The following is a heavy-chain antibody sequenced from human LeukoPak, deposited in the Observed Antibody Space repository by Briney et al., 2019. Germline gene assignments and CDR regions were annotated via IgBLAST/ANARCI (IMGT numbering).Heavy chain of an antibody. V-gene: IGHV4-39*01. CDR1: GGSISSYY. J-gene: IGHJ4*02. CDR2: IYYSGST. CDR3: ARRAREGIAAADDFDY. D-gene: IGHD6-13*01. Sequence: SETLSLTCTVSGGSISSYYWSWIRQPPGKGLEWIGSIYYSGSTYYNPSLKSRVTISVDTSKNQFSLKLSSVTAADTAVYYCARRAREGIAAADDFDYWGQGTLVTVSS.